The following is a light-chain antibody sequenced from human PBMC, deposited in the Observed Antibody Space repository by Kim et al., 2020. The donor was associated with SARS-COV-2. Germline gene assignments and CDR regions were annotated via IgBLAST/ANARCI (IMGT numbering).Light chain of an antibody. V-gene: IGLV1-40*01. CDR2: DDN. CDR1: TSNIGAGFN. CDR3: QSYDTSLSGFVI. Sequence: VTISCTGSTSNIGAGFNVHWYQCLPGTAPKLLISDDNNRPSGVPDRFSASKSATSASLAISGLQAEDEAVYYCQSYDTSLSGFVIFGGGTKLTVL. J-gene: IGLJ2*01.